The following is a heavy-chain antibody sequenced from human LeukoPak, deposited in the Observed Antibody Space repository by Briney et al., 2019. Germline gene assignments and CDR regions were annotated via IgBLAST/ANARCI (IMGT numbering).Heavy chain of an antibody. J-gene: IGHJ4*02. CDR2: IKQDGSEK. V-gene: IGHV3-7*01. CDR1: GFTLSSYW. CDR3: ARDRPFEVPMDY. Sequence: GGSLRLSCAASGFTLSSYWMSWVRQAPGKGLEWVANIKQDGSEKYYVDSVKGRFTISRDNAKNSLYLQMNSLRAEDTAVYYCARDRPFEVPMDYWGQGTLVTVSS.